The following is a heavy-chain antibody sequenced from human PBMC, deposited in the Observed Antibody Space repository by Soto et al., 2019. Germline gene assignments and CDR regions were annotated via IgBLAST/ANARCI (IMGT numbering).Heavy chain of an antibody. CDR1: GYTFTSYA. V-gene: IGHV1-18*01. Sequence: QVQLVQSGAEVQKPGASVKVSCKASGYTFTSYAIGWVRQAPGQGLEWKGWINAYNGNTNYAQKLQGRVTMTTDTSTSTASMELRSLTSDDTAVYFCAREGPPEDYWGQGTRVTVSS. J-gene: IGHJ4*02. CDR2: INAYNGNT. CDR3: AREGPPEDY.